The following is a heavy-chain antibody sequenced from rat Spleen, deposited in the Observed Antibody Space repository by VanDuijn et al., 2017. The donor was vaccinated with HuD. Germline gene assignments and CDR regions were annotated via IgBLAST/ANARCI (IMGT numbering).Heavy chain of an antibody. J-gene: IGHJ2*01. V-gene: IGHV2-4*01. D-gene: IGHD1-12*01. CDR2: IWSGGST. CDR1: GFSLTNYG. Sequence: QVQLKESGPGLVQPSQTLSLTCTVSGFSLTNYGVSWVRQPPGKGLEWNGAIWSGGSTDYNSALKSRLSVSRDISKSQVFLRMNSLQTEDTATYYCVRANRESYAHFDYWGQGVMVTVSS. CDR3: VRANRESYAHFDY.